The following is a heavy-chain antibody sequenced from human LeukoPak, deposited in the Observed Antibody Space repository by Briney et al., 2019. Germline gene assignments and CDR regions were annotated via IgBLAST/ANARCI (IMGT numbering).Heavy chain of an antibody. V-gene: IGHV4-31*03. CDR2: ICYSGST. J-gene: IGHJ4*02. CDR3: ARAGGVVAHPHFDY. CDR1: GGSISSGGYY. Sequence: SETLSLTCTVSGGSISSGGYYWSWIRQHPGKGLEWIGYICYSGSTYYNPSLKSRVTISVDTSKNQFSLKLSSVTAADTAVYYCARAGGVVAHPHFDYWGQGTLVTVSS. D-gene: IGHD3-16*01.